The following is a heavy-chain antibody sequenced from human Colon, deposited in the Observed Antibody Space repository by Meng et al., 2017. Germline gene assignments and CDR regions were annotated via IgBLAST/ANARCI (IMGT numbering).Heavy chain of an antibody. CDR2: VYYTGSA. CDR3: ARGRGSYSSIDF. V-gene: IGHV4-61*03. D-gene: IGHD1-26*01. CDR1: GGSVSSPSYY. J-gene: IGHJ4*02. Sequence: QGQRRGSGPRLGRPSETLSLTCTLSGGSVSSPSYYWSWIRQTPGKGLEWIGYVYYTGSANYNPSLKSRVTISVDTSKNHFSLNLTSVTAADTAVYYCARGRGSYSSIDFWGQGTLVTVSS.